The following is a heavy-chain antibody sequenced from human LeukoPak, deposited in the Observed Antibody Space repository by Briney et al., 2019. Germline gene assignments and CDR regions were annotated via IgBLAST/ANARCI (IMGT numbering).Heavy chain of an antibody. D-gene: IGHD5-24*01. CDR2: ISHDGSKT. Sequence: GGSLRLSCTASRFTFNSYAIHWVRQAPGKGLEWVAFISHDGSKTHYADFVKGRFTISRDNSKDTLYLQMNSLRAEDTAVYYCARDRNRVGGYNSLKPYYFDYWGQGTLVTVSS. CDR3: ARDRNRVGGYNSLKPYYFDY. J-gene: IGHJ4*02. V-gene: IGHV3-30*04. CDR1: RFTFNSYA.